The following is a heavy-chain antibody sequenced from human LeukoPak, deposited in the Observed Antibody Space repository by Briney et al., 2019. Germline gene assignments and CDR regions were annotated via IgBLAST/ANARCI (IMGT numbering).Heavy chain of an antibody. D-gene: IGHD6-19*01. Sequence: GASVRLSCKASGYTFTSYYMHWVRQAPGQGLEWVGINNPSSGTTSYAQEFQGRVTMTRDTSTSTVYMELSSLTSEDTAVYYCARDRGLLYGSSGCLDSWGQGTMVTVSS. CDR2: NNPSSGTT. CDR1: GYTFTSYY. J-gene: IGHJ4*02. V-gene: IGHV1-46*01. CDR3: ARDRGLLYGSSGCLDS.